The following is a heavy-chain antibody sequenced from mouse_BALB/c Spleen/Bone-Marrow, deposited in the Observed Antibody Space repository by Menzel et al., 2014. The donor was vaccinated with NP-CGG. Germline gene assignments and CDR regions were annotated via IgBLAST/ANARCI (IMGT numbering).Heavy chain of an antibody. J-gene: IGHJ4*01. V-gene: IGHV2-6-1*01. CDR2: IWSDGST. CDR3: ARHRYYAMDY. Sequence: VKLMESGPGLVAPSQSLSITCTISGFSLTNYGVHWVRQPPGKGLEWLVVIWSDGSTTYNSALKSRPSISRDNSKSQVFLKMNSLQTDDTAMYYCARHRYYAMDYWGQGTSVTVSS. CDR1: GFSLTNYG.